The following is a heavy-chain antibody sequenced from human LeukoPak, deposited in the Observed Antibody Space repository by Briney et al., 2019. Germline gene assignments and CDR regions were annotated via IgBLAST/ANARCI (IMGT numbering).Heavy chain of an antibody. Sequence: SETLSLTCAVFGFPISSGFSWAWIRQSPGKGLEWTASISYSATTYYKPSLESRLFISADTSNNQFSVRLTSVTAADTAVYYCARVGAVPGIDPWGRGILVTVPS. CDR1: GFPISSGFS. CDR3: ARVGAVPGIDP. J-gene: IGHJ5*02. D-gene: IGHD3-16*01. CDR2: ISYSATT. V-gene: IGHV4-38-2*01.